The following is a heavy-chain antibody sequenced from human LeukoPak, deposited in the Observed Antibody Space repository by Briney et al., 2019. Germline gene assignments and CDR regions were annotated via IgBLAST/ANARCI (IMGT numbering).Heavy chain of an antibody. CDR2: IYTSGST. V-gene: IGHV4-61*02. CDR1: GGSISSGSYY. Sequence: SGTLSLTCTVSGGSISSGSYYWSWIRQPAGKGLEWIGRIYTSGSTNYNPSLKSRVTISVDTSKNQFSLKLSSVTAADTAVYYCARVVAALLDNWFDPWGQGTLVTVSS. CDR3: ARVVAALLDNWFDP. D-gene: IGHD2-15*01. J-gene: IGHJ5*02.